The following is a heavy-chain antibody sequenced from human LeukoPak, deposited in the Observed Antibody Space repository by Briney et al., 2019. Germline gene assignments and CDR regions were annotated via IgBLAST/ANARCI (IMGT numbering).Heavy chain of an antibody. J-gene: IGHJ4*02. CDR3: AKDMRGGQYSGSPFDY. CDR1: GFTFSSYA. V-gene: IGHV3-23*01. CDR2: ISGNGDIT. D-gene: IGHD1-26*01. Sequence: GGSLRLSCAASGFTFSSYAMTWVRQAPGKGLEWVSDISGNGDITYYADSVKGRFTISRDNSKNTLYLQMNSLRAEDTAVYYCAKDMRGGQYSGSPFDYWGQGTLVTVSS.